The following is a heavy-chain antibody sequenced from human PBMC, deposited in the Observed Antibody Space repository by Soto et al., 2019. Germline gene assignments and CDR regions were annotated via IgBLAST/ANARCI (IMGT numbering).Heavy chain of an antibody. CDR2: IYYSGST. Sequence: SETLSLTCTVSGGSISSGGYYWSWIRQHPGKGLEWIGYIYYSGSTYYNPSLKSRVTISVDTSKNQFSLKLSSVTAADTAVYYCARSDYDSSGDAFDIWGQGTMVTVSS. CDR1: GGSISSGGYY. J-gene: IGHJ3*02. CDR3: ARSDYDSSGDAFDI. D-gene: IGHD3-22*01. V-gene: IGHV4-31*03.